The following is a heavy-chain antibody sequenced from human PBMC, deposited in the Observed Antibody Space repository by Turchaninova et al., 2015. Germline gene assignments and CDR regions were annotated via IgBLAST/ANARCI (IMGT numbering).Heavy chain of an antibody. CDR2: VSGIGDAT. D-gene: IGHD4-17*01. Sequence: EVQLVESGGGLVQPVWSPRLSWAAPGFNFSNHAMRGARPAPGKGREWFASVSGIGDATSYAASVRGRFTISRDNSKNTLYLQMNSLRAEDTAVYYCAKDRYGDSFHYYYYGMDVWGQGTTVTVSS. CDR3: AKDRYGDSFHYYYYGMDV. CDR1: GFNFSNHA. J-gene: IGHJ6*02. V-gene: IGHV3-23*04.